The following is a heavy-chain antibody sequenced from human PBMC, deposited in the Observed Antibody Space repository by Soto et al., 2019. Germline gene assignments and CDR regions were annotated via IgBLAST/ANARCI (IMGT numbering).Heavy chain of an antibody. D-gene: IGHD6-19*01. CDR2: FKHSGGT. V-gene: IGHV4-34*02. CDR3: ARQVVGLAVTQD. CDR1: GESFSDYY. Sequence: VHLQQWGAGLLKPSETLSLTCAVYGESFSDYYWSWIRQSPGEGLEWIGEFKHSGGTNYNPSLKNRVTIFGDTSKSQLFLPLTSVTAADTAIYYCARQVVGLAVTQDWGQGTLVTVSS. J-gene: IGHJ4*02.